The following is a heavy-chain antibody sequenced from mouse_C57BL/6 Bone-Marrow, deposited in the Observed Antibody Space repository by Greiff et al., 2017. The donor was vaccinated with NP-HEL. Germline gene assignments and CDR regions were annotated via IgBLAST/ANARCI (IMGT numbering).Heavy chain of an antibody. CDR3: TREPCYGSQYYFDY. D-gene: IGHD1-1*01. Sequence: EVHLVESGEGLVKPGGSLKLSCAASGFTFSSYAMSWVRQTPEKRLEWVAYISSGGDYIYYADTVKGRFTISGDNARNTLYLQMSSLKSEDTAMYYCTREPCYGSQYYFDYWGQGTTLTVSS. CDR1: GFTFSSYA. CDR2: ISSGGDYI. J-gene: IGHJ2*01. V-gene: IGHV5-9-1*02.